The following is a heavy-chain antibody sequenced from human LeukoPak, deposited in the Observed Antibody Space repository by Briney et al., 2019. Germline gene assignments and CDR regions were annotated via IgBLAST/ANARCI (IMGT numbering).Heavy chain of an antibody. D-gene: IGHD5-18*01. CDR2: IYYSGTT. CDR1: GGSISSYY. CDR3: ARLREDTTMEFDY. V-gene: IGHV4-59*01. J-gene: IGHJ4*02. Sequence: SETLSLICTASGGSISSYYWSWIRQPPGKGLEWIGYIYYSGTTNYNPSLKRRVTISVDTSKNQFSLKLSSVTAADTAVYYCARLREDTTMEFDYWGQGTLVTVSS.